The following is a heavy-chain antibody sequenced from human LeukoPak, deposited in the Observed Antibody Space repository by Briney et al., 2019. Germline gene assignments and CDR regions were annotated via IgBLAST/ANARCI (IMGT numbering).Heavy chain of an antibody. Sequence: PGRSLRLSCAASGFTFSSYGMHWVRQAPGKGLGWVAVISYDGSNKYYADSVKGRFTISRDNSKNTLYLQMNSLRAEDTAVYYCAKEGGILTGYYATLFDYWGQGTLVTVSS. CDR2: ISYDGSNK. CDR1: GFTFSSYG. V-gene: IGHV3-30*18. CDR3: AKEGGILTGYYATLFDY. D-gene: IGHD3-9*01. J-gene: IGHJ4*02.